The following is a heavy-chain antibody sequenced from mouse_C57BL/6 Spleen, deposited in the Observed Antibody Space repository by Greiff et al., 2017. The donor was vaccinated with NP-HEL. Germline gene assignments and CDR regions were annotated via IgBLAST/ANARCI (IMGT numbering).Heavy chain of an antibody. J-gene: IGHJ4*01. V-gene: IGHV3-6*01. CDR1: GYSITSGYY. Sequence: EVKLMESGPGLVKPSQSLSLTCSVTGYSITSGYYWNWIRQFPGNKLEWMGYISYDGSNNYNPSLKNRISITRDTSKNQFFLKLNSVTTEDTATYYCARGGFTTVVATGDYAMDYWGQGTSVTVSS. D-gene: IGHD1-1*01. CDR2: ISYDGSN. CDR3: ARGGFTTVVATGDYAMDY.